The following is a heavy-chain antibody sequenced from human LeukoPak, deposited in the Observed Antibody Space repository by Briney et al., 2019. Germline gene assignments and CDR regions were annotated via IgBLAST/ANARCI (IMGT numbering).Heavy chain of an antibody. Sequence: PGGSLRLSCAASGFTFSSYSMNWVRQAPGKGLEWVSSISSSRSYIYYADSVKGRFTISRDNAKNSLYLQMSSLRAEDTAFYYCARDNNWGFDFWGQGALVTVSS. CDR2: ISSSRSYI. J-gene: IGHJ4*02. D-gene: IGHD7-27*01. CDR3: ARDNNWGFDF. V-gene: IGHV3-21*01. CDR1: GFTFSSYS.